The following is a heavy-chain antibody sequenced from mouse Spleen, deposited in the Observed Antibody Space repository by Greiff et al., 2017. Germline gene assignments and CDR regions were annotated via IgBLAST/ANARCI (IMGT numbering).Heavy chain of an antibody. CDR3: TRSLPWFAY. Sequence: QVHVKQSGAELVRPGASVTLSCKASGYTFTDYEMHWVKQTPVHGLEWIGAIDPETGGTAYNQKFKGKAILTADKSSSTAYMELRSLTSEDSAVYYCTRSLPWFAYWGQGTLVTVSA. CDR2: IDPETGGT. J-gene: IGHJ3*01. CDR1: GYTFTDYE. V-gene: IGHV1-15*01.